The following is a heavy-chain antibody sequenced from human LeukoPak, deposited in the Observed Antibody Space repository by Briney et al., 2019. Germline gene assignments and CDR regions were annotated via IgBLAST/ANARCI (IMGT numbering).Heavy chain of an antibody. V-gene: IGHV1-18*01. CDR3: ARDPRRGQQLVHFDY. CDR2: ISAYNGNT. J-gene: IGHJ4*02. Sequence: ASVKDSCKASGYTFTSYGISWVRQAPGQGLEWMGWISAYNGNTNYAQKLQGRVTMTTDTSTSTAYVELRSLRSDDTAVYYCARDPRRGQQLVHFDYWGQGTLVTVSS. CDR1: GYTFTSYG. D-gene: IGHD6-13*01.